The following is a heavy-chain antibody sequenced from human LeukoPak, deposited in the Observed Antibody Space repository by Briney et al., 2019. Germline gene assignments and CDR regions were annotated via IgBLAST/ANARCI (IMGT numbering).Heavy chain of an antibody. D-gene: IGHD3-10*01. V-gene: IGHV4-39*01. Sequence: KPSETLSLTCTVSGDSVCNDFYYGGWIRQPPGKGLEWVACLSHRGNTWYNPSLESRVAISVDTSKNRFSLNFNSVTAADTALYWCARHNAPRRVGFDFWGQGILVTVSS. CDR2: LSHRGNT. CDR1: GDSVCNDFYY. J-gene: IGHJ4*02. CDR3: ARHNAPRRVGFDF.